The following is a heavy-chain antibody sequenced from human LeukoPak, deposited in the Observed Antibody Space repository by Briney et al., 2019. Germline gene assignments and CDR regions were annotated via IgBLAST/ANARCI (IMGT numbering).Heavy chain of an antibody. Sequence: GGSLRLSCSASGFPFSSYGMHWIRQAPGKGLVWVAVIWPDGSNKYYADSVKGRFTVSRDNSKNTLYLQVNSLRSEDTAVYYCAREGLGPAAMPGNFDYWGQGTLVTVSS. CDR3: AREGLGPAAMPGNFDY. V-gene: IGHV3-33*01. J-gene: IGHJ4*02. CDR2: IWPDGSNK. D-gene: IGHD2-2*01. CDR1: GFPFSSYG.